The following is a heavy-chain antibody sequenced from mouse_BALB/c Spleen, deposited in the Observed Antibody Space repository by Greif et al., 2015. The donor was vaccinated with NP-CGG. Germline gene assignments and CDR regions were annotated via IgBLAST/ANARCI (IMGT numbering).Heavy chain of an antibody. CDR3: ARYDYAYYAMDY. D-gene: IGHD2-4*01. CDR2: IDPANGNT. J-gene: IGHJ4*01. CDR1: GFNIKDTY. V-gene: IGHV14-3*02. Sequence: VQLQQSGAELVKPGASVKLSCTASGFNIKDTYMHWVKQRPEQGLEWIGRIDPANGNTKYDLKFQGKATITADTSSNTAYLQLSSLTSEDTAVYYCARYDYAYYAMDYWGQGTSVTVSS.